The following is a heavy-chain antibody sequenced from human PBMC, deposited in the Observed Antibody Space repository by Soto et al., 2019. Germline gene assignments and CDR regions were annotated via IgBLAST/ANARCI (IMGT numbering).Heavy chain of an antibody. Sequence: QVQLVESGGGVVQPGRSLRLSCAASGFTFSSYGMHWVRQAPGKGLEWVAVIWYDGSNKYYADSVKGRFTISRDNSKNTLYLQMNSLRAEDTAVYYCARVWVDSLDYFDYWGQGTLVTVSS. J-gene: IGHJ4*02. CDR2: IWYDGSNK. V-gene: IGHV3-33*01. CDR3: ARVWVDSLDYFDY. CDR1: GFTFSSYG. D-gene: IGHD5-12*01.